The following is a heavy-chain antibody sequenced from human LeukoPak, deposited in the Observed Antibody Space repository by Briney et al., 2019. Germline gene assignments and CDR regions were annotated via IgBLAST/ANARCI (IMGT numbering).Heavy chain of an antibody. CDR3: ARDGYCSSTSCLSWFDP. CDR2: INPNSGGT. Sequence: ASVKVSCKASGYTFTGYYMHWVRQAPGQGLEWMGWINPNSGGTNYAQKFQGRVTMTRDTSISTAYMELSRLRSDDTAVYYCARDGYCSSTSCLSWFDPWGQGTLATVSS. CDR1: GYTFTGYY. D-gene: IGHD2-2*01. V-gene: IGHV1-2*02. J-gene: IGHJ5*02.